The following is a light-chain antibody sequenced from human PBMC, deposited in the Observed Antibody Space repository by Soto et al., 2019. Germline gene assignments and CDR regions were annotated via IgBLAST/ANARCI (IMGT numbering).Light chain of an antibody. Sequence: EIQMTQSPSTLSAFVGDRVTITCRASQSISIWFAWYQQKPGKAPNLLIYKASSLESGVPSRFSGSGSGTEFTLTISSLQPDDFATYYCHQYNTFSPTFGQGTKVDIK. V-gene: IGKV1-5*03. J-gene: IGKJ1*01. CDR1: QSISIW. CDR3: HQYNTFSPT. CDR2: KAS.